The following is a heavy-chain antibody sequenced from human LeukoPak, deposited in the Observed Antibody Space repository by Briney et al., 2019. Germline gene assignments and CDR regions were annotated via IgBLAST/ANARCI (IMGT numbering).Heavy chain of an antibody. J-gene: IGHJ4*02. CDR1: GFTVTSKR. D-gene: IGHD2-2*02. V-gene: IGHV3-53*01. Sequence: GGSLRLSCAASGFTVTSKRMSWVRQAPGKGLEWVSVIYSAGSTSYADSVKGRFTISRDNSKNTLYLQMNSLRAEDTAVYYCAKDLDCSSTSCYKDYWGQGTLVTVSS. CDR3: AKDLDCSSTSCYKDY. CDR2: IYSAGST.